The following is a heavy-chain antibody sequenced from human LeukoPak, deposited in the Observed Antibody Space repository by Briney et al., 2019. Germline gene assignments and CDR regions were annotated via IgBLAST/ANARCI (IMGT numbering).Heavy chain of an antibody. CDR3: ARLSRGSSAGFDY. V-gene: IGHV4-59*01. D-gene: IGHD6-6*01. CDR1: GGSISNYY. J-gene: IGHJ4*02. CDR2: IYYSGSS. Sequence: KPSETLSLTCAVSGGSISNYYWNWIRQPPGQGLEWVGYIYYSGSSNYNPSLKSRVTISVDTSKNQFSLKVNSVTAADTAVYFCARLSRGSSAGFDYWGQGILVTVSS.